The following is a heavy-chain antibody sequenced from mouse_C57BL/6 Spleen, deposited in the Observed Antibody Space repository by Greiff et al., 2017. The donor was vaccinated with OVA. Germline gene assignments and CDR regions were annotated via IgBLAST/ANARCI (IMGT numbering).Heavy chain of an antibody. D-gene: IGHD1-1*01. Sequence: VQLQQSGAELAKPGASVKLSCKASGYTFTSYWMHWVKQRPGQGLEWIGYINPSSGYTKYNQKFKDKATLTADKSSSTAYMQLSSLTYEDSAVYYSARSHYGSSEAMDYWGQGTSVTVAT. CDR1: GYTFTSYW. CDR2: INPSSGYT. V-gene: IGHV1-7*01. J-gene: IGHJ4*01. CDR3: ARSHYGSSEAMDY.